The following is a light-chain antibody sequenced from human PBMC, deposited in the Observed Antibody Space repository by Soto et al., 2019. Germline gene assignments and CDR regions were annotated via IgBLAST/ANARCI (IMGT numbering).Light chain of an antibody. CDR1: QSGSGY. Sequence: ESVLPQSPATLSLSPGNRATLSCRASQSGSGYLAWYQQKPGQAPRLLIYDASNRATGIPARFSGGGSGTDFTLTITSLEHEGFAVYYCHQRSNWPYTFGGGTKVEI. CDR3: HQRSNWPYT. J-gene: IGKJ4*01. V-gene: IGKV3-11*01. CDR2: DAS.